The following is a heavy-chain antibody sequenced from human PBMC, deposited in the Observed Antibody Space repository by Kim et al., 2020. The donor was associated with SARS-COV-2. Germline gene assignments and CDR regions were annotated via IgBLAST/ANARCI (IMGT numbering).Heavy chain of an antibody. CDR2: IDPSDSYT. Sequence: GESLKISCKGSGYSFTSYWISWVRQMPGKGLEWMGRIDPSDSYTNYSPSFQGHVTISADKSISTAYLQWSSLKASDTAMYYCARHYVEMATIPELAYNWFDPWGQGTLVTVSS. J-gene: IGHJ5*02. CDR1: GYSFTSYW. V-gene: IGHV5-10-1*01. CDR3: ARHYVEMATIPELAYNWFDP. D-gene: IGHD5-12*01.